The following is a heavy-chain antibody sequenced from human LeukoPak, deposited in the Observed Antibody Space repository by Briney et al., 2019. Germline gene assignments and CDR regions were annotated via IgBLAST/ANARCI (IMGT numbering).Heavy chain of an antibody. CDR1: GYSFTSYW. CDR3: ARVDTAMVVRRKPYNWFDP. V-gene: IGHV5-51*01. J-gene: IGHJ5*02. D-gene: IGHD5-18*01. Sequence: GESLKISCKGSGYSFTSYWIGWVRQMPGKGLEWMGIIYPGDSDTRYSPSFQGQVTISADKSISTAYLQWSSLKASDTAMYYCARVDTAMVVRRKPYNWFDPWSQGTLVTVSS. CDR2: IYPGDSDT.